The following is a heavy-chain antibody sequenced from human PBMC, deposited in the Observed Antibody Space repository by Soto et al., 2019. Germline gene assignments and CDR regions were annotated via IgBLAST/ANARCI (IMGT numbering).Heavy chain of an antibody. Sequence: SETLSLTCAVSGYSIRSGYYWGWIRQPPGKGLEWLGSIYHSGSTYYNPSLKSRVTISLDTSKNHFSLKLTSVTAADTAVYYCASKNHLVSPHGYWGQRSLVTV. CDR1: GYSIRSGYY. V-gene: IGHV4-38-2*01. CDR3: ASKNHLVSPHGY. CDR2: IYHSGST. J-gene: IGHJ4*02.